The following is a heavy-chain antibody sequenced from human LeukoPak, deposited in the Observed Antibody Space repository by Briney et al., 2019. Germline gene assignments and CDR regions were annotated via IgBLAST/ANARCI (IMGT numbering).Heavy chain of an antibody. CDR1: GDSISNSDY. J-gene: IGHJ5*02. V-gene: IGHV4-38-2*01. CDR2: VYFTGDT. Sequence: PSETLSLTCVVSGDSISNSDYWTWLRQAAGKGLEWIGRVYFTGDTQYDPSLKSRVTISIDTSKNRFSLNVTSVTAADTAMYYCARGFNWFDPWGQGTLVTVSS. CDR3: ARGFNWFDP.